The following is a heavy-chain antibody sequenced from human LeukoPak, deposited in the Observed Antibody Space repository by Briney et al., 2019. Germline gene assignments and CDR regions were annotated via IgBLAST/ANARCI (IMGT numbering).Heavy chain of an antibody. J-gene: IGHJ6*03. CDR3: ARQDALGKFPPSYYMDV. CDR2: VSETGST. D-gene: IGHD1-26*01. Sequence: SETLSLTCTVSGGSIRSYNWNWIRQPPGKGLEWIGYVSETGSTNYNSSLENRVTLSLDTSKSQISLNLRSATVADTAVYYCARQDALGKFPPSYYMDVWGKGTTVIVS. V-gene: IGHV4-59*08. CDR1: GGSIRSYN.